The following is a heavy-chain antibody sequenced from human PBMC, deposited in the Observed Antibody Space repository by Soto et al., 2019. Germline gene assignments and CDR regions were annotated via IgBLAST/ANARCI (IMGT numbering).Heavy chain of an antibody. CDR2: IYYNGNT. CDR3: ARNVDTARAYYFDY. Sequence: SLTCTVSGGSIGSYYWSWIRQPPGKGLEWIGYIYYNGNTNYNPSLRSRVTISVDTSKNQFSLKVTSVAAADTAVYYCARNVDTARAYYFDYWGQGTLVTVSS. V-gene: IGHV4-59*01. CDR1: GGSIGSYY. J-gene: IGHJ4*02. D-gene: IGHD5-18*01.